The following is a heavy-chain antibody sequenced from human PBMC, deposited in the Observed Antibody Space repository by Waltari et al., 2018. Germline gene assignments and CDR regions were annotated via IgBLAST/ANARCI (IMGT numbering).Heavy chain of an antibody. Sequence: EVQLLESGGGLVQPGGSLRLSCAASGFTFSSYAMSWVRQAPGKGLEWVSAISGSGGSTYYADSVKGRFTISRDNSKNTLYRQMNSLRAEDTAVYYCAKDHSDILTGYYNFDYWGQGTLVTVSS. CDR2: ISGSGGST. D-gene: IGHD3-9*01. CDR3: AKDHSDILTGYYNFDY. CDR1: GFTFSSYA. V-gene: IGHV3-23*01. J-gene: IGHJ4*02.